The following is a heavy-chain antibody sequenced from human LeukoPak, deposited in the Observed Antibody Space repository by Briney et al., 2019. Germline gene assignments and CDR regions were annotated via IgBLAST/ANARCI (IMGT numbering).Heavy chain of an antibody. J-gene: IGHJ6*03. V-gene: IGHV3-21*01. D-gene: IGHD1-26*01. CDR1: GFTFSSYS. Sequence: GGSLRLSCAASGFTFSSYSMNWVRQAPGKGLEWVSSISSSSSYIYYADSVKGRFTISRDNAKNSLYLQMNSLRAEDTAVYYCARDRVGATSAYYYYMDVWGKGTTVTVSS. CDR3: ARDRVGATSAYYYYMDV. CDR2: ISSSSSYI.